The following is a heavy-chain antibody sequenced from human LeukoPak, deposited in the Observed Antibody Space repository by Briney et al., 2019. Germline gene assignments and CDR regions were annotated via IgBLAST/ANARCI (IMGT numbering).Heavy chain of an antibody. D-gene: IGHD4-17*01. CDR2: INTNTGHP. V-gene: IGHV7-4-1*02. Sequence: GASVKVSCKASGYTFISYALHWVRQAPGQGLEWMGWINTNTGHPTYAQGFTEWFVFSVDTSISTAYLQISSLTSEDTAVYYCAKEIFGGDSPGDWGQGTLVTVSS. CDR1: GYTFISYA. J-gene: IGHJ4*02. CDR3: AKEIFGGDSPGD.